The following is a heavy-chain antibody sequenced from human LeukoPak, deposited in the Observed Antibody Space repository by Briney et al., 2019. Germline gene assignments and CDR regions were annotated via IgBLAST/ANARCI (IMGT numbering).Heavy chain of an antibody. V-gene: IGHV5-51*01. CDR2: IYPDDSDT. CDR3: ARPVGYCSSTNCYYYYYYMDV. Sequence: PGGSLRLSCKGSGYTFTSYWIAWVRLMPGKGLEWMGIIYPDDSDTRYSPSFQGQVTISADKSISTAYLQWSSLKASDTAMYYCARPVGYCSSTNCYYYYYYMDVWGKGTTVTVSS. J-gene: IGHJ6*03. CDR1: GYTFTSYW. D-gene: IGHD2-2*01.